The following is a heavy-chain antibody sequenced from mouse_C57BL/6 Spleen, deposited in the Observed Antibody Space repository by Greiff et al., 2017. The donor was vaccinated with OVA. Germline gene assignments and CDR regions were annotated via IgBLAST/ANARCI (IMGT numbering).Heavy chain of an antibody. D-gene: IGHD1-1*01. Sequence: HVQLQQPGAELVMPGASVKLSCKASGYTFTSYWMHWVKQRPGQGLEWIGEMDPSDSSTNYNQKFKGKSTLTVDKSSSTAYMQLSSLTSEDSAVYYGARMGAFYYGSSFDYWGQGTTLTVSS. CDR1: GYTFTSYW. CDR3: ARMGAFYYGSSFDY. J-gene: IGHJ2*01. V-gene: IGHV1-69*01. CDR2: MDPSDSST.